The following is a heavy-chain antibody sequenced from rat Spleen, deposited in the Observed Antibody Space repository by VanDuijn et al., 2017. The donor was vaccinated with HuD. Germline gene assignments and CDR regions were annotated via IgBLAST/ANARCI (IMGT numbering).Heavy chain of an antibody. V-gene: IGHV10-10*01. CDR2: ITSKSFNYAT. CDR3: TVLTIAAY. D-gene: IGHD1-2*01. J-gene: IGHJ2*01. CDR1: GFDFSSYG. Sequence: EVQVVESGGGLVQPKGSLKLSCAASGFDFSSYGMSWVRQAPGKGLDLVADITSKSFNYATYYAESVKDRFTISRDDSQGMVYLQMDNLKTEDTALYYCTVLTIAAYWGQGVMVTVSS.